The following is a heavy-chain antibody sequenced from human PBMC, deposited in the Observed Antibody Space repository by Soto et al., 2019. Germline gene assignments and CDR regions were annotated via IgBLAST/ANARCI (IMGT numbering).Heavy chain of an antibody. D-gene: IGHD2-21*02. CDR2: IYYRGST. Sequence: QVQLQESGPGLVKPSQTLSLTCTVSGGSISSGGYYWSWIRQHPGKGLEWIGYIYYRGSTYYNPSLKSRVTISGDTSKNQFSLKLSSVTAADTAVYYCARDGSGGNSLSAFDIWGQGTMVPVSS. CDR1: GGSISSGGYY. CDR3: ARDGSGGNSLSAFDI. V-gene: IGHV4-31*03. J-gene: IGHJ3*02.